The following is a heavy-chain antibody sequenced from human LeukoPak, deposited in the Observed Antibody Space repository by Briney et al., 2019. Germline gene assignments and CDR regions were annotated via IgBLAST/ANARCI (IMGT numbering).Heavy chain of an antibody. CDR3: AKDAKRNYDFWDRFDY. J-gene: IGHJ4*02. D-gene: IGHD3-3*01. CDR2: ISGSGGST. Sequence: GGSLRLSCAASGFTFSSYAMSWVREAPGKGLEWVSAISGSGGSTYYADSVKGRFTISRDNSKNTLYLQMNSLRAEDTALYYCAKDAKRNYDFWDRFDYWGQGTLVTVSS. V-gene: IGHV3-23*01. CDR1: GFTFSSYA.